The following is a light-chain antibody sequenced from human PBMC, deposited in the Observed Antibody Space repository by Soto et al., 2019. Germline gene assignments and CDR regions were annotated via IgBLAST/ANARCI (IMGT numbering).Light chain of an antibody. J-gene: IGLJ1*01. CDR1: SSDVGGYNF. CDR3: SSYATSILEV. CDR2: DVS. V-gene: IGLV2-14*03. Sequence: QSVLTQPASVSGSPGQSITISCTGTSSDVGGYNFVSWYQQHPGKAPKLMIYDVSNRPSGVSDRFSGSKSGNTASLTIFGLQAEDEADYYCSSYATSILEVFGTGTKVTV.